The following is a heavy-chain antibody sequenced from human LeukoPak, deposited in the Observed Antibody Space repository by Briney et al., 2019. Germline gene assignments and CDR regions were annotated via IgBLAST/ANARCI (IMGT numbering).Heavy chain of an antibody. D-gene: IGHD1-26*01. V-gene: IGHV3-30*02. Sequence: GGSLRLFCAASGFTFSSYGMHWVRQAPGTGLEWVAFIQFDGNGEYYADSVRGRFTISRDNSKNTLFLQMHSLRPEDTALYYCAKGLGYYSEYWGQGTLVTVSS. CDR2: IQFDGNGE. CDR1: GFTFSSYG. J-gene: IGHJ4*02. CDR3: AKGLGYYSEY.